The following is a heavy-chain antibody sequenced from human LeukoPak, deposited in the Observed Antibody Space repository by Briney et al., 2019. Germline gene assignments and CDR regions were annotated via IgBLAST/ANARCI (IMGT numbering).Heavy chain of an antibody. CDR2: ISYDGSNK. Sequence: GGSLRLSCAASGFTFSSYAMHWVRQAPGKGLEWVAVISYDGSNKYYADSVKGRFTISRDNSKNTLYLQMNSLRAEDTAVYYCAKDWTSRPKGYFDYWGQGTLVTVSS. CDR1: GFTFSSYA. CDR3: AKDWTSRPKGYFDY. J-gene: IGHJ4*02. D-gene: IGHD3/OR15-3a*01. V-gene: IGHV3-30*04.